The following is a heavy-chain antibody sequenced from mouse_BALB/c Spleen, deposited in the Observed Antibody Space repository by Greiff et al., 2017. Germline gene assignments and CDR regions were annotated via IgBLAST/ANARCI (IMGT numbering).Heavy chain of an antibody. CDR1: GFTFSSYY. J-gene: IGHJ4*01. CDR2: INSNGGST. CDR3: ARHDHYGSSLYAMDY. V-gene: IGHV5-6-2*01. Sequence: EVQVVESGGGLVKLGGSLKLSCAASGFTFSSYYMSWVRQTPEKRLELVAAINSNGGSTYYPDTVKGRFTISRDNAKNTLYLQMSSLKSEDTALYYCARHDHYGSSLYAMDYWGQGTSVTVSS. D-gene: IGHD1-1*01.